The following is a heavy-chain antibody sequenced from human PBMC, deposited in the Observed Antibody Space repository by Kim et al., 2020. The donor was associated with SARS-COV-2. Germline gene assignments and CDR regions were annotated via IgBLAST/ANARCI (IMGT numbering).Heavy chain of an antibody. V-gene: IGHV3-33*01. CDR3: ASVRYHCGGDCWPDDAFDI. J-gene: IGHJ3*02. CDR1: GFTFSSYG. D-gene: IGHD2-21*02. Sequence: GGSLRLSCAASGFTFSSYGMHWVRQAPGKGLEWVAVIWYDGSNKYYADSVKGRFTISRDNSKNTLYLQMNSLRAEDTAVYYCASVRYHCGGDCWPDDAFDIWGQGTMVTVSS. CDR2: IWYDGSNK.